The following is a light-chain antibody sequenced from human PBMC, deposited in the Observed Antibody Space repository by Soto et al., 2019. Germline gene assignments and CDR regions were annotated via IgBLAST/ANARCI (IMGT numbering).Light chain of an antibody. Sequence: DTQMTQSPSSLSASVGDRVTITCQASQGIAKYLHWCQQKPGKAPKLLIYHASNLQTGVPSRFNGSGSGTDFTLTISSLLPEDIATYFCQQSDNLPLTFGGGTKVDIK. CDR2: HAS. J-gene: IGKJ4*01. CDR3: QQSDNLPLT. CDR1: QGIAKY. V-gene: IGKV1-33*01.